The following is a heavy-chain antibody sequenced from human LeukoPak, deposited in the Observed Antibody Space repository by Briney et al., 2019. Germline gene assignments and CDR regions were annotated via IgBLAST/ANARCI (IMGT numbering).Heavy chain of an antibody. CDR2: ITSNSDNS. J-gene: IGHJ3*02. CDR3: ALLATTSAFDI. CDR1: GFNFDDHV. D-gene: IGHD3-3*02. V-gene: IGHV3-9*01. Sequence: GGSLRLSCTASGFNFDDHVVHWVRQAPGQGLEWVSGITSNSDNSGYGDSVKGRFTISRDNAKNSLYLQMNSLRVEDSAFYYCALLATTSAFDIWGQGTMVTVSS.